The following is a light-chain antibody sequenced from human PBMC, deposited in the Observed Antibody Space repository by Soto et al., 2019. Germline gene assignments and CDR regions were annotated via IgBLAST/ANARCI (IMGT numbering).Light chain of an antibody. V-gene: IGKV1-13*02. Sequence: AIQLTQSPSSLSASVGDRVTMTCRASQGISSALAWYQQKPGKAPNLLIYGASRLESGVPSRFSGSGSGTDFTLTISSLQPEDFATYYCQQFNSYLPTFGAGTKVDIK. J-gene: IGKJ3*01. CDR3: QQFNSYLPT. CDR2: GAS. CDR1: QGISSA.